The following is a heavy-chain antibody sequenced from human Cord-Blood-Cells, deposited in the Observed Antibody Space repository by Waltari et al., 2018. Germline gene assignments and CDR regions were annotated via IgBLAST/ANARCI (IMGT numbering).Heavy chain of an antibody. CDR2: IYYSGST. CDR3: ARGGTSYWYFDL. J-gene: IGHJ2*01. D-gene: IGHD1-7*01. CDR1: GGSVSSGSYY. V-gene: IGHV4-61*01. Sequence: QVQLQESGPGLVKPSETLSLTCTVYGGSVSSGSYYWSWIRQPPGKGLEWIGYIYYSGSTNYNPSLKSRVTISVDTSKNQFSLKLSSVTAADTAVYYCARGGTSYWYFDLWGRGTLVTVSS.